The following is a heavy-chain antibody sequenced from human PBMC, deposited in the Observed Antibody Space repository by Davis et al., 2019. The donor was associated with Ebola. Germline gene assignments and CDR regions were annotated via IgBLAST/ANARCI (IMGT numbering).Heavy chain of an antibody. Sequence: GESLKISCAVSGFTFSTYTMNWVRQAPGKGLEWVSSISSSGSHIYYADSVKGRFTTSRDNAKNSLYLQMDSLRAEDTAVYYCARDFYGDYSFDYWGQGSLVTVSS. CDR1: GFTFSTYT. CDR2: ISSSGSHI. D-gene: IGHD4-17*01. J-gene: IGHJ4*02. CDR3: ARDFYGDYSFDY. V-gene: IGHV3-21*01.